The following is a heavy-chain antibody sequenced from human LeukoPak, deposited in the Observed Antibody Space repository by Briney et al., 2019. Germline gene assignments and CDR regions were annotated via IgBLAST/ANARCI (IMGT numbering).Heavy chain of an antibody. CDR2: ISSSGDTT. V-gene: IGHV3-23*01. J-gene: IGHJ3*01. CDR1: GFTFSSYS. CDR3: AKAFQRGWERDAFAF. D-gene: IGHD1-26*01. Sequence: PGGSLGLSCAASGFTFSSYSMSWVRQAPGKGLEWVSLISSSGDTTNYADSVKGRFTISRDNSKNTLYLQMNSLGADDTAVYYCAKAFQRGWERDAFAFWGQGTLVTVSS.